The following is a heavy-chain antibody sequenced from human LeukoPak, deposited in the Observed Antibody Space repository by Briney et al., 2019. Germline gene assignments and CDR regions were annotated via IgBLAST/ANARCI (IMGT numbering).Heavy chain of an antibody. J-gene: IGHJ4*02. V-gene: IGHV4-59*01. CDR1: GGSISSYY. D-gene: IGHD3-9*01. CDR2: IYYSGST. CDR3: ARAVGSFDWLPLFDY. Sequence: SETLSLTCTVSGGSISSYYRSWIRQPPGKGLEWIGYIYYSGSTNYNPSLKSRVTISVDTSKNQFSLKLSSVTAADTAVYYCARAVGSFDWLPLFDYWGQGTLVTVSS.